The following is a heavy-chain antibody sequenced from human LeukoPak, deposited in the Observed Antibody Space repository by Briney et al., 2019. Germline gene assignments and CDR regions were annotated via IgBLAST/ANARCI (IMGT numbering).Heavy chain of an antibody. D-gene: IGHD2-15*01. Sequence: GGSLRLSCAASGFTFNSYAMTWVRQAPGKGLEWVSLISDSGGRIYYADSVKGRFTISRDNSKNTLYLQMNSLRAEDTAVYYCAKAPVTTCSGAYCYPFDYWSQGTLVTVSS. CDR2: ISDSGGRI. CDR1: GFTFNSYA. J-gene: IGHJ4*02. V-gene: IGHV3-23*01. CDR3: AKAPVTTCSGAYCYPFDY.